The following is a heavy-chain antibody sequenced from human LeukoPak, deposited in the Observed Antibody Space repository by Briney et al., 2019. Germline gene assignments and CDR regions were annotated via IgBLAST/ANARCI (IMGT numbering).Heavy chain of an antibody. CDR3: ARDYMTTPPENYYYGMDV. V-gene: IGHV3-7*01. Sequence: GGSLRLSCAASGFTFSSYWMSWVRQAPGKGLEWVANIKQDGSEKYYVDSVKGRFTISRDNAKNSLYLQMNSLRAEDTAVYYCARDYMTTPPENYYYGMDVWGQGTTVTVSS. J-gene: IGHJ6*02. D-gene: IGHD4-17*01. CDR2: IKQDGSEK. CDR1: GFTFSSYW.